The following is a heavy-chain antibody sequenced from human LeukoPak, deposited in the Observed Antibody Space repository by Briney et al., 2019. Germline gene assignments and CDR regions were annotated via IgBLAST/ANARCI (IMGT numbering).Heavy chain of an antibody. CDR1: GFTFDDYA. CDR2: ISWNSGST. CDR3: AKDIAAAGRGVYYFDY. J-gene: IGHJ4*02. D-gene: IGHD6-13*01. V-gene: IGHV3-9*01. Sequence: GRSLRLSCAASGFTFDDYAMHWVRQAPGKGLEWVSGISWNSGSTGYADSVKGRFTISRDNAKNSLYLQMNSLRAEDTALYYCAKDIAAAGRGVYYFDYWGQGTLVTVSS.